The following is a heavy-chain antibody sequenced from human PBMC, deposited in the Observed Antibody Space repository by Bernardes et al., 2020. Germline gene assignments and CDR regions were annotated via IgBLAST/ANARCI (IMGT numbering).Heavy chain of an antibody. CDR1: GFSFNNNY. Sequence: GGSLRLSCAASGFSFNNNYMTWVRQAPGQGLEWVSAIYSGGRTYHADSVRGRFTISRDNSKNTVYLQMNSLRAEETGVYYCARVVGLIDYWGQGTLVTVSS. CDR3: ARVVGLIDY. D-gene: IGHD2-15*01. CDR2: IYSGGRT. J-gene: IGHJ4*02. V-gene: IGHV3-53*01.